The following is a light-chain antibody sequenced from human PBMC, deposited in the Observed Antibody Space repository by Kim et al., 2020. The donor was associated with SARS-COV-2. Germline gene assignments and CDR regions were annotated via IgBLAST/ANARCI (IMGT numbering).Light chain of an antibody. CDR3: SSYTSSSTWV. Sequence: GQSITIYCTGTSSDVGGYNYVSGYQQHPGKAPKLMSYDVSNRPSGVSNRFSGSKSGNTASLTISGLQAEDEADYYCSSYTSSSTWVFGGGTQLTVL. J-gene: IGLJ3*02. V-gene: IGLV2-14*03. CDR1: SSDVGGYNY. CDR2: DVS.